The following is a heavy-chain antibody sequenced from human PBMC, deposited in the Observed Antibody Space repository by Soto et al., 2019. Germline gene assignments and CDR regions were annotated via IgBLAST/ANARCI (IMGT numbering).Heavy chain of an antibody. J-gene: IGHJ6*02. D-gene: IGHD2-15*01. CDR3: VRDCSGGGCYSDYGMDV. CDR2: IYISGST. CDR1: GESISSYY. V-gene: IGHV4-4*07. Sequence: QVQLQESGPGLVKPSETLSLTCTVSGESISSYYWSWIRQPAGKGLEWIGRIYISGSTDYNPSLKSRVSMSVARSKNQFTLKLTSVTAADTAVYYCVRDCSGGGCYSDYGMDVWGQGTTVTVSS.